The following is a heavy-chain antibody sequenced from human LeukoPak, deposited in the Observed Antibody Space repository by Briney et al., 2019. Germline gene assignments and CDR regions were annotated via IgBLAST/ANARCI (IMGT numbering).Heavy chain of an antibody. CDR2: INWNGGSK. CDR1: GFTFDDYG. D-gene: IGHD3-10*01. CDR3: ASLYYGSGDAGGS. Sequence: PGGSLRLSCAASGFTFDDYGMSWVRQAPGKGLEWVSGINWNGGSKGYADSVKGRFTISRANAKNSLYLQMNSLRAEDTALYHCASLYYGSGDAGGSWGQGTLVTVSS. V-gene: IGHV3-20*01. J-gene: IGHJ5*02.